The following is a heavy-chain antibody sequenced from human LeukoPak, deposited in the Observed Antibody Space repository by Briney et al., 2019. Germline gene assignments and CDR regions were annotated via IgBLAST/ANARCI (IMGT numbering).Heavy chain of an antibody. CDR2: IWYDGKNK. J-gene: IGHJ4*02. CDR3: ARGSYSGSFRGDY. CDR1: GFTFTNYG. V-gene: IGHV3-30*02. Sequence: GGSLRLSCAASGFTFTNYGMHWVRQAPGKGLEWVAFIWYDGKNKYYADSVKGRFTISRDNSKNTLYLRMNSLRAEDTAVYYCARGSYSGSFRGDYWGQGTLVTVSS. D-gene: IGHD1-26*01.